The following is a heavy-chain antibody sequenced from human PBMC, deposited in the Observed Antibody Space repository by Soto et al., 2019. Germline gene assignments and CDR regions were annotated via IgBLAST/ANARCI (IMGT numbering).Heavy chain of an antibody. CDR2: IKLDASEK. J-gene: IGHJ6*02. CDR1: GFTVGYYW. V-gene: IGHV3-7*03. Sequence: GGSLRLSCAASGFTVGYYWMSWVRQAPGKGLEWLATIKLDASEKKYVDSVKGRFTLSRDNAKNSLYLQMDSLRVEDTAVYYCVRVAWGYSFGNGLDDWGQGTTVNVSS. CDR3: VRVAWGYSFGNGLDD. D-gene: IGHD5-18*01.